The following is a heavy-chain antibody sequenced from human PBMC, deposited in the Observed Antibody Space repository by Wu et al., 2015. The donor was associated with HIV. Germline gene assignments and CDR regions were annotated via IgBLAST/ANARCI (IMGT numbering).Heavy chain of an antibody. V-gene: IGHV1-2*02. J-gene: IGHJ6*03. D-gene: IGHD1-1*01. CDR3: ARGWTMVQLPIATRYYYYMDV. CDR2: INPNSGGT. Sequence: QVQLVQSGAEVKKPGASVKVSCKASGYPFTAYYMHWVRQAPGQGLEWMGWINPNSGGTFFAQKFQGRVTMTRDTSISTAYMHVSGLRSDGTALYYCARGWTMVQLPIATRYYYYMDVWGKGTTVIVSS. CDR1: GYPFTAYY.